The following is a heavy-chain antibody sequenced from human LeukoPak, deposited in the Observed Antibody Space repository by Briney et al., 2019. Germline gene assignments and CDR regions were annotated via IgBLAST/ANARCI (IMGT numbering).Heavy chain of an antibody. J-gene: IGHJ4*02. CDR2: INPNSGGT. V-gene: IGHV1-2*02. CDR3: ARDLYGDYPDDY. Sequence: RASVKVSCKASGYTFTGYYMHWVRQAPGQGLEWMGWINPNSGGTNYAQKFQGRVTMTRDTSISTAYMELSRLRSDDMAVYYCARDLYGDYPDDYWGQGTLVTVSS. D-gene: IGHD4-17*01. CDR1: GYTFTGYY.